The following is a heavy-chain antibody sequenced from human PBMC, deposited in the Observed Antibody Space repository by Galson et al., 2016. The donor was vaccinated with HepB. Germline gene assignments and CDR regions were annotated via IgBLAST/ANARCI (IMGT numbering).Heavy chain of an antibody. Sequence: SLRLSCAASGFSFSTSGMSWVRQTPGRGLEWVSGITGSGGTTHYADSVKGRFTISRDNSNTTLYLYMNSLRAGDTAVYYCGTNGGFDYWGQGALVTVSS. CDR2: ITGSGGTT. V-gene: IGHV3-23*01. CDR1: GFSFSTSG. D-gene: IGHD3-16*01. J-gene: IGHJ4*02. CDR3: GTNGGFDY.